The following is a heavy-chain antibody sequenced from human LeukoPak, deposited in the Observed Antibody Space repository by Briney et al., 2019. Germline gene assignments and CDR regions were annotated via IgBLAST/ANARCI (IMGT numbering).Heavy chain of an antibody. Sequence: GESLKISCRGSGYSFTSYWVGWVRQMPRKGLEWMGIIYPGDSDARYSPSFQGQVTISADKSISTAYLQWSSLKASDTAMYYCARGPDSSGYCYYFDYWGQGTLVTVSS. CDR2: IYPGDSDA. CDR1: GYSFTSYW. J-gene: IGHJ4*02. D-gene: IGHD3-22*01. CDR3: ARGPDSSGYCYYFDY. V-gene: IGHV5-51*01.